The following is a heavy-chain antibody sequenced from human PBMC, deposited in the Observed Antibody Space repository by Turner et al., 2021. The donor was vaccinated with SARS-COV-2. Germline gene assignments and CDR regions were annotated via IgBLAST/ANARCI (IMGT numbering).Heavy chain of an antibody. CDR3: ARSGAAALLRYNWFES. Sequence: EVLLVESGGGMVTPGRSLSLHCAASGFTFSSYDMNWVRQAPVKWLDWVSSIATGSDYIYYVRSVKGRFTGSRDNAKDLLCLQMNSLRGEDTGVYYCARSGAAALLRYNWFESWGQGTPVTVSS. J-gene: IGHJ5*01. D-gene: IGHD2-2*01. V-gene: IGHV3-21*01. CDR1: GFTFSSYD. CDR2: IATGSDYI.